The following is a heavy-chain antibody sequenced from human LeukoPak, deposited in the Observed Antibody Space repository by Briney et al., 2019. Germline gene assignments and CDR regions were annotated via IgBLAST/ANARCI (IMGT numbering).Heavy chain of an antibody. Sequence: GRSLRLSCVASGFTFSSYGMHWVRQAPGKGLEWVAVIWYDGRSKYYSDSVRGRFTISRDDSMNTVFLQMDSLRAEDTAVYYCAKSGNGDYARGGFDPWGQGTLVTVSS. D-gene: IGHD4-17*01. CDR1: GFTFSSYG. J-gene: IGHJ5*02. CDR2: IWYDGRSK. V-gene: IGHV3-33*06. CDR3: AKSGNGDYARGGFDP.